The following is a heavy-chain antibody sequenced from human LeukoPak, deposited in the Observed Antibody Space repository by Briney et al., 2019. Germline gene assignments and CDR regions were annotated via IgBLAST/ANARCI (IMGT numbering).Heavy chain of an antibody. D-gene: IGHD1-26*01. CDR2: ISSRSSYI. V-gene: IGHV3-21*01. CDR3: ARENRYGGTYSGVRWFDP. CDR1: GFSFSFYS. Sequence: PGGSLRLSCEASGFSFSFYSMNWVRQAPGKGLEWVSSISSRSSYIYYADSVKGRFTISRDNAKNSLYLQMNTLRAEDTAVYYCARENRYGGTYSGVRWFDPWGQGTLVTVSS. J-gene: IGHJ5*02.